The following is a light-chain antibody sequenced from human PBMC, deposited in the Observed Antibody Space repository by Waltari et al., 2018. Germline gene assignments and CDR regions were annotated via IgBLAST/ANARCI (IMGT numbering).Light chain of an antibody. CDR3: QHRSDWPLYT. J-gene: IGKJ2*01. Sequence: EIVLTQSPATLSLSPGESATLSCRASQTVRGYLAWYQHKLGQAPRRLMSDASKRATGIPARFSGSGSGTDFTLIITSLEPEDFAVYYCQHRSDWPLYTFGQGTKLELK. CDR2: DAS. CDR1: QTVRGY. V-gene: IGKV3-11*01.